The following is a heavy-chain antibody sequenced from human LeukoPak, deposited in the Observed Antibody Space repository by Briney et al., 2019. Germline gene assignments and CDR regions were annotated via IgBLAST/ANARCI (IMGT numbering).Heavy chain of an antibody. J-gene: IGHJ3*02. CDR1: GFTFSSYG. CDR2: ISYDGSNK. V-gene: IGHV3-30*03. Sequence: PGGSLRLSCAASGFTFSSYGMHWVRQAPGKGLEWVAVISYDGSNKYYADSVKGRFTISRENAKNSLYLQMNSLRVEDTAVYYCARTRVAAMFYDAFDIWGQGTMVTVSS. D-gene: IGHD2-15*01. CDR3: ARTRVAAMFYDAFDI.